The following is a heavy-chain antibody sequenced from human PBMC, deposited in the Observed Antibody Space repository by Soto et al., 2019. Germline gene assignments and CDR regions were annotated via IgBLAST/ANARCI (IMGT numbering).Heavy chain of an antibody. V-gene: IGHV4-39*01. CDR1: GGSISSSSYY. Sequence: SETLSLTCTVSGGSISSSSYYWGWIRQPPGKGLEWIGSIYYSGSTYYNPSLKSRVTISVDTSKNQFSLKLSSVTAADTAVYYCARYPRRSEDCTNGVCYSRNRKQYYFDYWGQGTLVTVSS. D-gene: IGHD2-8*01. CDR3: ARYPRRSEDCTNGVCYSRNRKQYYFDY. J-gene: IGHJ4*02. CDR2: IYYSGST.